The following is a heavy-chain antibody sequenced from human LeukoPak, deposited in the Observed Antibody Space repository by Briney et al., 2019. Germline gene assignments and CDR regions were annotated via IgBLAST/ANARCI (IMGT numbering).Heavy chain of an antibody. D-gene: IGHD1-26*01. J-gene: IGHJ4*02. CDR2: ISYDGSNK. V-gene: IGHV3-30*03. Sequence: LSLTCTVSGGSISSSSYYWGWIRQPPGKGLEWVAVISYDGSNKYYADSVKGRFTISRDNSKNTLYLQMNSLRAEDTAVYYCASDSDSAGAIVDYWGQGTLVTVSS. CDR1: GGSISSSS. CDR3: ASDSDSAGAIVDY.